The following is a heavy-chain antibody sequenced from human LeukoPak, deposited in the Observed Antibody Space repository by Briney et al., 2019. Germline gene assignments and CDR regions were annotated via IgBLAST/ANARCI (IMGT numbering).Heavy chain of an antibody. CDR2: INPNTDFT. D-gene: IGHD5-12*01. CDR3: ARGAYSGYSSFDY. J-gene: IGHJ4*02. CDR1: GYTFTGYY. V-gene: IGHV1-2*02. Sequence: ASVKVSCKASGYTFTGYYIHWVRQAPGQGLEYMGWINPNTDFTNSAQKFQGRVTMTRDTSISTAYMELNSLRSDDTAVYYCARGAYSGYSSFDYWGQGTLFTVSS.